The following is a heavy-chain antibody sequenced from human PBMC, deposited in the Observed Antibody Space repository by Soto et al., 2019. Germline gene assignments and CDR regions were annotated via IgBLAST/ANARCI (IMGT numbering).Heavy chain of an antibody. CDR3: ARGCSGGSCYSSYYYYGMDV. Sequence: GGSLRLSCAASGFTFSSYAMHWVRQAPGKGLEWVAVISYDGSNKYYADSVKGRFTISRDNSKNTLYLQMNSLRAEDTAVYYCARGCSGGSCYSSYYYYGMDVWGQGTTVTVSS. D-gene: IGHD2-15*01. CDR2: ISYDGSNK. J-gene: IGHJ6*02. CDR1: GFTFSSYA. V-gene: IGHV3-30-3*01.